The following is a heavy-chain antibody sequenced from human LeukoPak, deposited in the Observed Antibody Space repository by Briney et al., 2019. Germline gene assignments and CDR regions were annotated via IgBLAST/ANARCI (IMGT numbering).Heavy chain of an antibody. J-gene: IGHJ4*02. V-gene: IGHV4-34*01. D-gene: IGHD4-17*01. CDR2: INHSGST. Sequence: ASETLSLTCAVYGESFSGYYWSWIRQPPGKGLEWIGEINHSGSTNYNPSLKSRVTISVDTSNNQFSLKLSSVTAADTAVYFCAMSTVTTRGYFDFWGQGILVTVSS. CDR3: AMSTVTTRGYFDF. CDR1: GESFSGYY.